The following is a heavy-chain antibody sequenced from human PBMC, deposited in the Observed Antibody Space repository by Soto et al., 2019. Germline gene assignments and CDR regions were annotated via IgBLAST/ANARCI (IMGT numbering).Heavy chain of an antibody. J-gene: IGHJ4*02. CDR1: GFTFSSYG. V-gene: IGHV3-30*19. CDR3: ARAKPGIAVAVTTPAGY. Sequence: GGSLRLSCAASGFTFSSYGMHWVRQAPGKGLEWVAVIWYDGSNKYYADSVKGRFTISRDNSKNTLYLQMNSLRAEDTAVYYCARAKPGIAVAVTTPAGYWGQGTLVTVSS. D-gene: IGHD6-19*01. CDR2: IWYDGSNK.